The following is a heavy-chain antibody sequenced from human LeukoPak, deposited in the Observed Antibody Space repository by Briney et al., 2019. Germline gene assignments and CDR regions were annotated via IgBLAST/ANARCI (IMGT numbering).Heavy chain of an antibody. V-gene: IGHV1-18*01. Sequence: ASVKVSCKASGYTFTSYGITWVRQAPGQGLEWMGWISPYNGNTNYAQKLQGRVTMSTDTSTSTAYMELRSLRSDDTAVYYCARANYYDSYGYFQYWGQGTLVTVSS. J-gene: IGHJ1*01. D-gene: IGHD3-22*01. CDR3: ARANYYDSYGYFQY. CDR2: ISPYNGNT. CDR1: GYTFTSYG.